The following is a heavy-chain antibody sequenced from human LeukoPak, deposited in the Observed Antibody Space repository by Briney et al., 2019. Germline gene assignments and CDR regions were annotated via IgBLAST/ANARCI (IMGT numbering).Heavy chain of an antibody. J-gene: IGHJ6*03. CDR2: IYYSGST. Sequence: PSETLSLTCTVSGGSISSYYWSWIRQPPGKGLQWIGYIYYSGSTNYNPSLKSRVTISVDTSKNQFSLKLSSVTAADTAVYYCARGARSITMVRGVTRNKYYYYYYMDVWGKGTTVTVSS. CDR3: ARGARSITMVRGVTRNKYYYYYYMDV. V-gene: IGHV4-59*01. CDR1: GGSISSYY. D-gene: IGHD3-10*01.